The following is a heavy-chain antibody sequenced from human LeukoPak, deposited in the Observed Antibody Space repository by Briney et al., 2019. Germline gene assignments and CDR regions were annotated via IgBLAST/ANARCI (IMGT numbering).Heavy chain of an antibody. D-gene: IGHD3-10*01. CDR2: ISSSGSTI. CDR3: ARAIYGSGSYWDYYYMDV. V-gene: IGHV3-48*03. CDR1: GITFSSYA. J-gene: IGHJ6*03. Sequence: GGSLRLSCAGSGITFSSYAMSWVRQAPGKGLEWVSYISSSGSTIYYADSVKGRFTISRDNAKNSLYLQMNSLRAEDTAVYYCARAIYGSGSYWDYYYMDVWGKGTTVTISS.